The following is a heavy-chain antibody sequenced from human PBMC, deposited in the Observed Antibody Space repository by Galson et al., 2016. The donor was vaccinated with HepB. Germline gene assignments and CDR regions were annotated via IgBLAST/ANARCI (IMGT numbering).Heavy chain of an antibody. CDR1: GDTFSTYT. CDR3: AREGEGYCSSNSCYNWFDS. D-gene: IGHD2-2*01. CDR2: IIPIFDTT. Sequence: SVKVSCKASGDTFSTYTINWVRQAPGQGLEWMGRIIPIFDTTNYAQKFQDRVTITADKSTSTAYMVLSSLRSEDTAVYYCAREGEGYCSSNSCYNWFDSWGQGTLVTVSS. V-gene: IGHV1-69*08. J-gene: IGHJ5*01.